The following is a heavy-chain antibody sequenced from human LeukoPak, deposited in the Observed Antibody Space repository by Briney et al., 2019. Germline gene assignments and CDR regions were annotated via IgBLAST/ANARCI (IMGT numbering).Heavy chain of an antibody. CDR2: INHSGST. CDR3: ARAIWFGEFRY. Sequence: PSETLSLTCAVYGGSFSGYYWSWIRQPSGKGLEWIGEINHSGSTNYNPSLKSRVTISVDTSKNQFSLKLSSVTAADTAVYYCARAIWFGEFRYWGQGTLVTVSS. CDR1: GGSFSGYY. J-gene: IGHJ4*02. V-gene: IGHV4-34*01. D-gene: IGHD3-10*01.